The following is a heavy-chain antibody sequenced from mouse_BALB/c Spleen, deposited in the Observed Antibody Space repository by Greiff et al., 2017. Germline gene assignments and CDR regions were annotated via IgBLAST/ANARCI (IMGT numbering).Heavy chain of an antibody. J-gene: IGHJ3*01. CDR2: ISSGSSTI. V-gene: IGHV5-17*02. CDR3: ARGADWDAFAY. D-gene: IGHD4-1*01. CDR1: GFTFSSFG. Sequence: EVKVEESGGGLVQPGGSRKLSCAASGFTFSSFGMHWVRQAPEKGLEWVAYISSGSSTIYYADTVKGRFTISRDNPKNTLFLQMTSLRSEDTAMYYCARGADWDAFAYWGQGTLVTVSA.